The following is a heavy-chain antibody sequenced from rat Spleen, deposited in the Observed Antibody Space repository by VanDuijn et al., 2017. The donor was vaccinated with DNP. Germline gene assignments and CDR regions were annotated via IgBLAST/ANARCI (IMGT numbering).Heavy chain of an antibody. J-gene: IGHJ2*01. CDR2: ISYDGSST. CDR1: GFTFSNYD. CDR3: VRWNSGHFDY. V-gene: IGHV5-22*01. Sequence: EVQLVESGGDLVQPGRSMKLSCAASGFTFSNYDMAWVRQAPKKGLEWVATISYDGSSTYYRDSVKGRFTISRDNAKNTLYLQMKSLRSEYMATYYCVRWNSGHFDYWGQGVMVPVSS. D-gene: IGHD4-3*01.